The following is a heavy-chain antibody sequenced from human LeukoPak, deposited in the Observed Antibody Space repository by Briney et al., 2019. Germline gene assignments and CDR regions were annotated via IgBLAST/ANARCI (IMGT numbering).Heavy chain of an antibody. CDR1: GFTFSSHA. V-gene: IGHV3-23*01. CDR2: ISGSGGST. Sequence: GGSLRLSCAASGFTFSSHAMSWGRQAPGKGLEWVSAISGSGGSTYYAGSVKGRFTISRDNSKNTLYLQMNSLRVEDTAVYYCARDGYGSGSYYHPFDPWGQGTLVTVSS. CDR3: ARDGYGSGSYYHPFDP. D-gene: IGHD3-10*01. J-gene: IGHJ5*02.